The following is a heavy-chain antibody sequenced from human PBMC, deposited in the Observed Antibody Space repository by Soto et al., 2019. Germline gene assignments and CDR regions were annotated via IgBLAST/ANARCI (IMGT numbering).Heavy chain of an antibody. CDR2: IHYNGNT. D-gene: IGHD1-26*01. V-gene: IGHV4-59*08. J-gene: IGHJ4*02. CDR1: GDSISAYS. Sequence: SETLSLTCPVSGDSISAYSWSWVRQPPGKGLEWIGNIHYNGNTKYNPSLKSRVSMSVDTSKNQFSLKLSSVTAADTAVYYCARRWGRTFDYWGQGTLVTVSS. CDR3: ARRWGRTFDY.